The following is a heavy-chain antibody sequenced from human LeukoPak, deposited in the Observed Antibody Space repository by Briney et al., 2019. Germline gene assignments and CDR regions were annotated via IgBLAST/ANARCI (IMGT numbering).Heavy chain of an antibody. D-gene: IGHD1-26*01. CDR2: ISGSGGST. J-gene: IGHJ4*02. CDR1: GFTFSSYA. V-gene: IGHV3-23*01. Sequence: GGSLRLSCAASGFTFSSYAMSWVRQAPGKVLEWVSAISGSGGSTYYADSVKGRFTISRDNSKNTLYLQMNSLRAEDTAVYYCAKDSREVQELDYWGQGTLVTVSS. CDR3: AKDSREVQELDY.